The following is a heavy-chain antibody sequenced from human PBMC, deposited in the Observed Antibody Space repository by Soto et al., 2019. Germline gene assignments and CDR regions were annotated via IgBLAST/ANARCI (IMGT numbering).Heavy chain of an antibody. J-gene: IGHJ6*02. CDR3: ARLYCSSTSCYDPTRIEGMDV. CDR2: ISVYNGNT. CDR1: GYPFTSYG. V-gene: IGHV1-18*01. Sequence: QVQLVQSGAEVKKPGASVKVSCKASGYPFTSYGIAWVRHAPGQGFEWMGWISVYNGNTNYAKNVQGRVTLTTDTSTTTAYMELRSLRSDDTAVFYCARLYCSSTSCYDPTRIEGMDVWGQGTTVTVSS. D-gene: IGHD2-2*01.